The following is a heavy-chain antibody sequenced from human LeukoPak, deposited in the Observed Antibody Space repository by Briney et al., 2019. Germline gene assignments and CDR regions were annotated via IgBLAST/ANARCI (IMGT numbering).Heavy chain of an antibody. CDR1: GYTFTSYD. Sequence: GASVKVSCKASGYTFTSYDINWVRQATGQGLEWMGWMNPNSGNTGYAQKFQGRVTMTRNTSISTAYMELSSLRSEDTAVYYCAGDHYGDYTPRYFDYWGQGTLVTVSS. V-gene: IGHV1-8*01. CDR3: AGDHYGDYTPRYFDY. CDR2: MNPNSGNT. D-gene: IGHD4-17*01. J-gene: IGHJ4*02.